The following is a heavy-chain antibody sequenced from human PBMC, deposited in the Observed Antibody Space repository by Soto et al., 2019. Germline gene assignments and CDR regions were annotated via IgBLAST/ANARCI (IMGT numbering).Heavy chain of an antibody. J-gene: IGHJ5*02. CDR1: GGSISSSSYY. D-gene: IGHD6-6*01. Sequence: SETLSLTCTVSGGSISSSSYYWGWIRQPPGKGLEWIGSIYYSGSTYYNPSLKSRVTISVDTSKNQFSLKLSSVTAADTAVYYCARHVLIAAGFDPWGQGTLVTVSS. V-gene: IGHV4-39*01. CDR3: ARHVLIAAGFDP. CDR2: IYYSGST.